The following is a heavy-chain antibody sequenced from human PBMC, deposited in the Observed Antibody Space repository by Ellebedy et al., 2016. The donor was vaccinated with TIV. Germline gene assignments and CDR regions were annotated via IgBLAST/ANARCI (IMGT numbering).Heavy chain of an antibody. J-gene: IGHJ4*02. CDR3: ARDRYRDHSNYYFESDQ. CDR2: IYSSGST. V-gene: IGHV4-39*07. Sequence: MLSETLSLTCTVSGASISNSDYSWDWIRQPPGKGLEWIGSIYSSGSTYYNPSLKSRVTISVDTSKNQFSLNLRSVTAADTAVYYCARDRYRDHSNYYFESDQWGQGTLVTVSS. D-gene: IGHD3-22*01. CDR1: GASISNSDYS.